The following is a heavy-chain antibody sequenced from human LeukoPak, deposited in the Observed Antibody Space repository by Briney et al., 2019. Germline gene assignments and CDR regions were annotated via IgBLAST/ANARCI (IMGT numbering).Heavy chain of an antibody. J-gene: IGHJ4*02. CDR3: TKDHGFYSSGWHPLFDH. V-gene: IGHV3-23*01. D-gene: IGHD6-19*01. Sequence: GGSLRLSCAASGFTFSSYATSWVRQAPGKGLEWVSTISDSGSSTYYTDSVKGRFTFSRDNSKNTLHLQMNSLRAEDTAVYYCTKDHGFYSSGWHPLFDHWGQGTLVTVTP. CDR2: ISDSGSST. CDR1: GFTFSSYA.